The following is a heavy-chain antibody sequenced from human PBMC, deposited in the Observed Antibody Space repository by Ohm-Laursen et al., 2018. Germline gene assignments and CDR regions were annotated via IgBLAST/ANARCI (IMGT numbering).Heavy chain of an antibody. V-gene: IGHV4-34*01. D-gene: IGHD1-26*01. CDR3: ARRANSAFPYYLDY. CDR2: INHSGST. J-gene: IGHJ4*02. CDR1: GFTFSDAC. Sequence: LRLSCSATGFTFSDACMIWVRQAPGKGLEWIGEINHSGSTNYNPSLKSRVTISVDTSKNQFSLKLISVTAADTAVYYCARRANSAFPYYLDYWGQGTLVTVSS.